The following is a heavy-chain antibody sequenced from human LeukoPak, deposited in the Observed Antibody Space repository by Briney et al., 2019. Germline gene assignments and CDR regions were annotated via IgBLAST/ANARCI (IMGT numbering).Heavy chain of an antibody. D-gene: IGHD6-19*01. J-gene: IGHJ3*02. V-gene: IGHV1-2*06. Sequence: GASVKVSCKASGYSFTDYFLYWVRQAPGQGLEWMGRINPDAGDTNYAQTFQGRITMTRDTSISTAYMELSSLKSDDTAVYYCARLSTATRHWLPASDIWGQGTVVTVSS. CDR2: INPDAGDT. CDR1: GYSFTDYF. CDR3: ARLSTATRHWLPASDI.